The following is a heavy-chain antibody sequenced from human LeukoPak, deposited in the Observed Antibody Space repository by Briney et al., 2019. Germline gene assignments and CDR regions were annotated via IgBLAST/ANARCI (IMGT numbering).Heavy chain of an antibody. CDR3: ARDLEEYQLLFSFDY. CDR2: INAGNGNT. J-gene: IGHJ4*02. D-gene: IGHD2-2*01. Sequence: ASVKVSCKASGYTFTSYAMHWVRQAPGQRLEWMGWINAGNGNTKYSQKFQGRVTITRDTSASTAYMELSSLRSVDTAVYYCARDLEEYQLLFSFDYWGQGTLVTVSS. CDR1: GYTFTSYA. V-gene: IGHV1-3*01.